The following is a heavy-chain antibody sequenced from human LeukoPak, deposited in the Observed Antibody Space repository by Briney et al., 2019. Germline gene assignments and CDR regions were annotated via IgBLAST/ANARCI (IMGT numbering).Heavy chain of an antibody. CDR3: AKDHSSSWYAAFDY. J-gene: IGHJ4*02. D-gene: IGHD6-13*01. CDR1: GFTFRSYG. Sequence: GGSLRLSCAASGFTFRSYGMHWVRQAPGKGLEWVAVISHDGSNKYYADSVKGRFTISRDNSKNTLYLQMNSLRAEDTAVYYCAKDHSSSWYAAFDYWGQGTLVTVSS. V-gene: IGHV3-30*18. CDR2: ISHDGSNK.